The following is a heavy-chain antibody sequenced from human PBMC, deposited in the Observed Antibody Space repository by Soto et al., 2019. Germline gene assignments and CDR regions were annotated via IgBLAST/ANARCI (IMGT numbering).Heavy chain of an antibody. CDR3: AKITGASHYYYYYGMDV. Sequence: GGSLSLSCAASGFTFSSYAMSWVRQAPGKGLEWVSAISGSGGSTYYADSVKGRFTISRDNSKNTLYLQMNSLRAEDTAVYYCAKITGASHYYYYYGMDVWGQGTTVTVSS. CDR1: GFTFSSYA. D-gene: IGHD1-20*01. V-gene: IGHV3-23*01. J-gene: IGHJ6*02. CDR2: ISGSGGST.